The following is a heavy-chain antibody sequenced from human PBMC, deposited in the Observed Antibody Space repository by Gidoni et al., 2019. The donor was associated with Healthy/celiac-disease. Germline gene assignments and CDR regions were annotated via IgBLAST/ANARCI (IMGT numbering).Heavy chain of an antibody. J-gene: IGHJ3*02. V-gene: IGHV3-30*02. CDR1: GFTFSSYG. CDR2: IRYDGSNK. CDR3: AKDTVTTIAFDI. D-gene: IGHD4-17*01. Sequence: QVQLMESGGGVVQPGGSLRLSCAASGFTFSSYGMHWVRQAPGKGLEWVAFIRYDGSNKYYADSVKGRFTISRDNSKNTLYLQMNSLRAEDTAVYYCAKDTVTTIAFDIWGQGTMVTVSS.